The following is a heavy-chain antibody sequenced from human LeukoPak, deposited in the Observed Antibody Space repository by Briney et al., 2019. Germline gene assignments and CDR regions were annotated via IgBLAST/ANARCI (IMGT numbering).Heavy chain of an antibody. CDR1: GGSISSYY. J-gene: IGHJ6*03. Sequence: SETLSLTCTVSGGSISSYYWSWIRQPPGKGLEWIGYIYYSGSTNYNPSLKSRVTISVDTPKNQFSLKLSSVTAADTAVYYCARRVVVASTPPYYYYYYMDVWGKGTTVTISS. V-gene: IGHV4-59*01. CDR3: ARRVVVASTPPYYYYYYMDV. CDR2: IYYSGST. D-gene: IGHD2-15*01.